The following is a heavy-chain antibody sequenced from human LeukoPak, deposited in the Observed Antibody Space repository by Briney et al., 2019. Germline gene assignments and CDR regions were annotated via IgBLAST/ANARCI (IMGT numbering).Heavy chain of an antibody. CDR2: ISYDGSNK. Sequence: GRSLRLSCAASGFTFSSCGMHWVRQAPGKGLEWVAVISYDGSNKYYADSVKGRFTISRDNSKNTLYLQMNSLRAEDTAVYYCAKDGRGEYYYGSGSRKHYYYYGMDVWGQGTTVTVSS. V-gene: IGHV3-30*18. CDR3: AKDGRGEYYYGSGSRKHYYYYGMDV. CDR1: GFTFSSCG. D-gene: IGHD3-10*01. J-gene: IGHJ6*02.